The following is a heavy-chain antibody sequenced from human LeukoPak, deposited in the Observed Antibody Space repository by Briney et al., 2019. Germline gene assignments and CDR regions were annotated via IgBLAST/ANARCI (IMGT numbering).Heavy chain of an antibody. Sequence: PGGSLRLSCAASGFTFSSYAMSWVRQAPGKGLEWVSAISGSGGSTYYADSVKGRFTISRDNSKNTLYLQMNSLRAEDTAVYYCAKNAYPWEQWLVGGPRFDYWGQGTLVTVSS. D-gene: IGHD6-19*01. J-gene: IGHJ4*02. CDR1: GFTFSSYA. CDR3: AKNAYPWEQWLVGGPRFDY. CDR2: ISGSGGST. V-gene: IGHV3-23*01.